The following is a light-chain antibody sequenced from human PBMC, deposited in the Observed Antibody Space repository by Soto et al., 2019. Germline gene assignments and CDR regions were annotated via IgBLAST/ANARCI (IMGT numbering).Light chain of an antibody. Sequence: QSVLTQPASVSESPGQSITISCTGTSSDVGASDYVSWYQQHPGKAPQLIIYEISNRPSGVSNRLSGSKSGNTASLTISGLQAEDESDYYCSSYTTSHTLVFGGGTKLTVL. CDR1: SSDVGASDY. CDR2: EIS. CDR3: SSYTTSHTLV. V-gene: IGLV2-14*01. J-gene: IGLJ2*01.